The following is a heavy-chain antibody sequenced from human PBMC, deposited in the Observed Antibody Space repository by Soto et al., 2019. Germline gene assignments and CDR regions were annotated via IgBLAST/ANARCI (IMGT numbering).Heavy chain of an antibody. Sequence: QVQLVQSGAEVQKPGSSVKVSCKASGGTFSSYAISWVRQAPGQGLEWMGGIIPIFGTANYAQKFQGRVTITADESTSTAYMELSSLRSEDTAVYYCARVGYYGSGSYLAGSWGQGTLVTVSS. D-gene: IGHD3-10*01. CDR2: IIPIFGTA. CDR1: GGTFSSYA. V-gene: IGHV1-69*01. CDR3: ARVGYYGSGSYLAGS. J-gene: IGHJ4*02.